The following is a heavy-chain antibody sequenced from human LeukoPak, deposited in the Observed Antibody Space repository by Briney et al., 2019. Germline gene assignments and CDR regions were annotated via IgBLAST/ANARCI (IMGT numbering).Heavy chain of an antibody. J-gene: IGHJ4*02. CDR2: ISSDGHVE. CDR1: GFSFSSYE. Sequence: GGSLRLSCAASGFSFSSYEMNWVRQAPGKGLEWVSHISSDGHVETYVDSVRGRFAMSRDNAKNFLFLQMNGLRAEDTAVYYCARDTLDGPFVISLDYWGQGALVTVSS. D-gene: IGHD2/OR15-2a*01. CDR3: ARDTLDGPFVISLDY. V-gene: IGHV3-48*03.